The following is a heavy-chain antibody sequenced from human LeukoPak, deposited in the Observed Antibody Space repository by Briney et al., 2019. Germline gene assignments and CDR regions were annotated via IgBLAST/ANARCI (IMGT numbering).Heavy chain of an antibody. CDR1: GGTFSSYA. J-gene: IGHJ4*02. Sequence: SLKLSCKASGGTFSSYAISWVRQAPGQGLEWMGSIIPILGIANYAQKLQGRVTITADKSTSTPYMELSSLRSEDTAVYYCTRDHPTSPFYDSSGYSEHYFDYWGQGPLVTVSS. CDR3: TRDHPTSPFYDSSGYSEHYFDY. V-gene: IGHV1-69*04. D-gene: IGHD3-22*01. CDR2: IIPILGIA.